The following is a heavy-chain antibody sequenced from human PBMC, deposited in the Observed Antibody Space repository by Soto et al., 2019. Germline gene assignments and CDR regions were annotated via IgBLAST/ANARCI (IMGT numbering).Heavy chain of an antibody. V-gene: IGHV3-30*18. CDR3: ANLYYDSSGYPNVLIDY. CDR2: ISYDGSNK. J-gene: IGHJ4*02. CDR1: GFTFSSYG. D-gene: IGHD3-22*01. Sequence: PGGSLRLSCAASGFTFSSYGMHWVRQAPGKGLEWVAVISYDGSNKYYADSVKGRVTISRDNSKNTLYLQMNSLRAEDTAVYYCANLYYDSSGYPNVLIDYWGQGTLVTVSS.